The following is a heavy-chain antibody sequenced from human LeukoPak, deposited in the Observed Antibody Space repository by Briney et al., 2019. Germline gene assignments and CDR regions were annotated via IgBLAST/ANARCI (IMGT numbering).Heavy chain of an antibody. CDR1: GGSFSGYY. V-gene: IGHV4-34*01. D-gene: IGHD3-22*01. CDR2: INHSGGT. Sequence: SETLSLTCAVYGGSFSGYYWSWIRQPPGKGLEWIGEINHSGGTNYNPSLKSRVTISVDTSKNQFSLKLSSVTAADTAVYYCASHNNYYDSSGYYFDYWGQGTLVTVSS. J-gene: IGHJ4*02. CDR3: ASHNNYYDSSGYYFDY.